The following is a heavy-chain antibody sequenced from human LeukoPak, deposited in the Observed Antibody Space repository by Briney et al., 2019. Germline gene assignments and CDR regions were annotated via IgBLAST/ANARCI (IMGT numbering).Heavy chain of an antibody. CDR3: ARAWYYYGSGSSYYFDY. D-gene: IGHD3-10*01. V-gene: IGHV3-7*01. CDR1: GFTFSSYA. J-gene: IGHJ4*02. Sequence: PGGSLRLSCAASGFTFSSYAMSWVRQAPGKGLEWVANIKQDGSEKYYVDSVKGRFTISRDNAKNSLYLQMNSLRAEDTAVYYCARAWYYYGSGSSYYFDYWGQGTLVTVSS. CDR2: IKQDGSEK.